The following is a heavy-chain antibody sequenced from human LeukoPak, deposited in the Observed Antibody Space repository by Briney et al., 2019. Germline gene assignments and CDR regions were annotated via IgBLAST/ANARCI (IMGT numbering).Heavy chain of an antibody. CDR3: ASRYCYVGSCSDDC. CDR1: GGSISSSNYY. Sequence: KPSETLSLACTVSGGSISSSNYYWGWIRQPPGKGLEWIGSIYYSGSTYYNPSLNSRVTISVATSKNPFSLTLSSVTAADTAVYYCASRYCYVGSCSDDCWGQGTLVIVSS. D-gene: IGHD2-15*01. V-gene: IGHV4-39*01. J-gene: IGHJ4*02. CDR2: IYYSGST.